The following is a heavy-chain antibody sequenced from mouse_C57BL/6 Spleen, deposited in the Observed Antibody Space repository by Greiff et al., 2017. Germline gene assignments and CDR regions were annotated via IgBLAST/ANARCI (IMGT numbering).Heavy chain of an antibody. CDR1: GYTFTSYD. Sequence: QVQLQQSGPELVKPGASVKLSCKASGYTFTSYDINWVKQRPGQGLEWIGWIYPRDGSTKYNEKFKGKATLTVDTSSSTAYMELHSLTSEDSAVYFCARSYYYGSSYEDAMDYWGQGTSVTVSS. CDR3: ARSYYYGSSYEDAMDY. D-gene: IGHD1-1*01. V-gene: IGHV1-85*01. J-gene: IGHJ4*01. CDR2: IYPRDGST.